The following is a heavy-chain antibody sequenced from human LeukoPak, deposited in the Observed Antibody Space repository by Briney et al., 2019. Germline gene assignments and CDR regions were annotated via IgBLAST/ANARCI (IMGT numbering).Heavy chain of an antibody. D-gene: IGHD3-10*01. J-gene: IGHJ3*02. V-gene: IGHV3-21*01. CDR1: GFTFSNYG. CDR2: TDTSGRYV. CDR3: ARGRSITLLRGVAMSDGFDI. Sequence: GRSLRLSCAASGFTFSNYGMNWVRQAPGKGLEWFSFTDTSGRYVYYGDSVKGRFTISRDNAKNLSFLQMNGLRAEDTALYYCARGRSITLLRGVAMSDGFDIWGQGAMVAVSS.